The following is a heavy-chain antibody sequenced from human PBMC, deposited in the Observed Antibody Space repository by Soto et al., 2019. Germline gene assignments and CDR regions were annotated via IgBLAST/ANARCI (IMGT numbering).Heavy chain of an antibody. CDR1: GFTFSSYS. D-gene: IGHD3-3*01. J-gene: IGHJ4*02. V-gene: IGHV3-21*01. CDR2: ISSSSSYI. CDR3: ARELGYDFWSGYGYYFDY. Sequence: GGSLRLSCAASGFTFSSYSMNWVRQAPEKGLEWVSSISSSSSYIYYADSVKGRFTISRDNAKNSLYLQMNSLRAEDTAVYYCARELGYDFWSGYGYYFDYWGQGTLVTVSS.